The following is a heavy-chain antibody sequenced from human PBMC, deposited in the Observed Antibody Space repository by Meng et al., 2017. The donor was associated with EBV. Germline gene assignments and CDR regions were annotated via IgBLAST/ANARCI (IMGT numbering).Heavy chain of an antibody. J-gene: IGHJ4*02. D-gene: IGHD3-10*01. CDR1: GGPFRYYA. CDR2: FLPRLGAP. CDR3: ASESGRGYTPDY. Sequence: VQAAAEVKKPGSSVKVPCKTSGGPFRYYAISWVRQAPGQGLEWLGGFLPRLGAPNYAQKFHGRVKITADESTSTHYMDLSSLRSEDTAIYYCASESGRGYTPDYWGQGTLVTVSS. V-gene: IGHV1-69*01.